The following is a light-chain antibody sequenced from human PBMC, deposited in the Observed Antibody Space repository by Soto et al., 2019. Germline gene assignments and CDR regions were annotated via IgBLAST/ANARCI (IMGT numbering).Light chain of an antibody. CDR2: GAS. Sequence: EIVLTQSPATLSLSPGERATLSCRASQSVSSNYVAWYHHKPGQAPRLLFYGASHRATGTPDRFSGSGSGTDFTITIRRLEPEDFAVYYCQQYGNSPQTFGQGTKVEIK. V-gene: IGKV3-20*01. CDR3: QQYGNSPQT. CDR1: QSVSSNY. J-gene: IGKJ1*01.